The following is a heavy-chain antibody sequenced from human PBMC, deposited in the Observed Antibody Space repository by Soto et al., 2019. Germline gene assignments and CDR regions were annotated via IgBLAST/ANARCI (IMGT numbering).Heavy chain of an antibody. J-gene: IGHJ3*02. CDR1: GFTFSSYA. D-gene: IGHD6-13*01. V-gene: IGHV3-30-3*01. CDR2: ISYVGSNK. CDR3: ARDLLSSSWFDAFDI. Sequence: QVQLVESGGGVVQPGRSLRLSCAASGFTFSSYAMHWVRQAPGKGLEWVAVISYVGSNKYYADSVKGRFTISRDNSKNTLYLQMNSLRAEDTAVYYCARDLLSSSWFDAFDIWGQGTMVTVSS.